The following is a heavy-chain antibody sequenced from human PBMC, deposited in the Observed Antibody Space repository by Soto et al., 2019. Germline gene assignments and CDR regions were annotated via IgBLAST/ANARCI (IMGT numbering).Heavy chain of an antibody. CDR1: GGSISSGGYY. CDR2: IFYSGST. J-gene: IGHJ4*02. V-gene: IGHV4-31*03. CDR3: ARAPGDYFDY. Sequence: SETLSLTCTVSGGSISSGGYYWSWIRQHPGKGLEWIGYIFYSGSTFYNPSLKSRIAISVDTSKNQFSLKLSSVTAADTAVYYCARAPGDYFDYWGQGTLVTVPQ.